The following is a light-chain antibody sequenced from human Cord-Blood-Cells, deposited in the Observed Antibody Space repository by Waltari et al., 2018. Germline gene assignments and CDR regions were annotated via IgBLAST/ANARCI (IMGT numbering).Light chain of an antibody. CDR1: SSAVGGYNS. CDR3: SSYTSSSTPL. J-gene: IGLJ3*02. Sequence: QSALTQPASVSGSPGPSITLHRTGPSSAVGGYNSVSWYQQPPGKAPNLRIYELSKRPSGVSNRFSGSKSGNTASLTISGLQAEDEADYYCSSYTSSSTPLFGGGTKLTVL. V-gene: IGLV2-14*01. CDR2: ELS.